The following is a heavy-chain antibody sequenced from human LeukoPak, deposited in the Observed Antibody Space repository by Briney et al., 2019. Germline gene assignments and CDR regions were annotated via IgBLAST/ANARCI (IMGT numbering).Heavy chain of an antibody. V-gene: IGHV4-34*01. J-gene: IGHJ4*02. CDR1: GGSFSGYY. CDR2: INHSGST. Sequence: SETLSLTCAVYGGSFSGYYWSWIRQPPGKGLEWIGEINHSGSTNYNPSLKGRVTISVDTSKNQFSLKLSSVTAADTAVYYCARGRAPSFDYWGQGTLVTVSS. CDR3: ARGRAPSFDY.